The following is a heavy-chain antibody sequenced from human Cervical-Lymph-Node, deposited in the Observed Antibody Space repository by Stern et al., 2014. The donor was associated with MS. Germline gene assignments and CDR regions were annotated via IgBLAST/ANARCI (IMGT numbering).Heavy chain of an antibody. Sequence: VQLVQSGAEVRKPGESLTISCLASGYSFYSYWIGWVRQMPGKGVEWMGIIYPGDSDIRYSPSFQGQVTISADKSINTAYLQWSSLKASDTAMYYCARRGVTTRFDYWGQGTLVTVSS. CDR3: ARRGVTTRFDY. V-gene: IGHV5-51*01. CDR2: IYPGDSDI. CDR1: GYSFYSYW. D-gene: IGHD3-3*01. J-gene: IGHJ4*02.